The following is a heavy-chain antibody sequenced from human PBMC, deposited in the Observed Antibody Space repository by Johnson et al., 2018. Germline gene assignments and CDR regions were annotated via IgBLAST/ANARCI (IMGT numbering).Heavy chain of an antibody. D-gene: IGHD6-19*01. J-gene: IGHJ3*02. CDR1: GFTFSGYG. CDR2: ISYDGSNK. CDR3: ARGKMSSVHAFDI. Sequence: QVQLVQSGGGVVQHGRSLRLSCAASGFTFSGYGMHWVRQAPGKGLEGVAVISYDGSNKYYADSVKGRFTITRDNSKNTLYMQMNSLRAEDKAVYYCARGKMSSVHAFDIWGQGTMVTVSS. V-gene: IGHV3-30*03.